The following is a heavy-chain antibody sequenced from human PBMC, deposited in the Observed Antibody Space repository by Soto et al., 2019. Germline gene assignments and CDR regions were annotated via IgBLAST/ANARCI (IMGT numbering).Heavy chain of an antibody. D-gene: IGHD4-17*01. CDR1: GFTFTNYW. CDR2: INPSGAKT. CDR3: ARDVWDYGANPDH. Sequence: QVQLVQSGAEVKKPGAAVKVACKTSGFTFTNYWMHWVRQAPGQGLEWMGIINPSGAKTSYGPKFQGRVTMTRDTSTSTVYMELISLTSEDTAVYYCARDVWDYGANPDHWGQGTLVTVSS. V-gene: IGHV1-46*01. J-gene: IGHJ5*02.